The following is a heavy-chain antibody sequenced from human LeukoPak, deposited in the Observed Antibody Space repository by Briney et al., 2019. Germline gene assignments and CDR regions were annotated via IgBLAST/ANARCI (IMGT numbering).Heavy chain of an antibody. J-gene: IGHJ4*02. CDR1: GFTFSSYA. CDR3: ARDEAYADYFDY. Sequence: PGRSLRLSCAASGFTFSSYAMHWVRQAPGKGLEWVAVISYDGGNKYYADSVKGRFTISRDNSKNTLYLQMNSLRAEDTAVYYCARDEAYADYFDYWGQGTLVTVSS. V-gene: IGHV3-30-3*01. CDR2: ISYDGGNK. D-gene: IGHD2-8*01.